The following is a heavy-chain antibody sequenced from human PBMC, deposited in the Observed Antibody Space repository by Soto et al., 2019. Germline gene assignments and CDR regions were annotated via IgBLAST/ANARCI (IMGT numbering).Heavy chain of an antibody. CDR2: SSATGAGT. Sequence: EVQLLESGGGLVQPWGSLRLSCAASGFTFSSYGMTWVRQAPGKGLEWVSFSSATGAGTYYADYVKGRFTISRDNSKNTLYLQMNSLRADDTAVDYCAKDRRAGGNYGFYSDFWGQGALVIVSS. V-gene: IGHV3-23*01. CDR1: GFTFSSYG. D-gene: IGHD1-7*01. CDR3: AKDRRAGGNYGFYSDF. J-gene: IGHJ4*02.